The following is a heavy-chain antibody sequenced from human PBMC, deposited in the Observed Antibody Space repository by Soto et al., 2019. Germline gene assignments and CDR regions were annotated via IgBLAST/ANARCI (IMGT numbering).Heavy chain of an antibody. V-gene: IGHV3-33*08. Sequence: PGGSLRLSCAASGFTFSSYAMHWVRQAPGKGLEWVAVIWYDGSNKYYADSVKGRFTISRDNSKNTLYLQMNSLRAEDTAVYYCARSSSSWRYYFDYWGQGTLVTVSS. CDR2: IWYDGSNK. J-gene: IGHJ4*02. CDR3: ARSSSSWRYYFDY. D-gene: IGHD6-13*01. CDR1: GFTFSSYA.